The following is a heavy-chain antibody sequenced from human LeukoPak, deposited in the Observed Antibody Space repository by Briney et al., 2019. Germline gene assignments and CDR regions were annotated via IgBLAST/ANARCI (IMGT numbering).Heavy chain of an antibody. CDR3: ARWGGGFDF. CDR2: IKHEGGET. J-gene: IGHJ4*02. CDR1: GFTFSSYW. Sequence: GGSLRLSCAASGFTFSSYWMGWVRQAPGKRLEWVANIKHEGGETYYVDSVKGRFTISRDNAENTLYLQMNRLRAEDTAVYYCARWGGGFDFWGQGSLVTVSS. D-gene: IGHD3-16*01. V-gene: IGHV3-7*04.